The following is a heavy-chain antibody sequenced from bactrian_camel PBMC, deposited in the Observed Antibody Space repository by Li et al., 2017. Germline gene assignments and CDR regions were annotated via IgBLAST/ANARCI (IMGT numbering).Heavy chain of an antibody. V-gene: IGHV3S10*01. CDR2: IDNEGRT. J-gene: IGHJ4*01. CDR3: AAVRTYASRCTVLAAGYNG. CDR1: GETYSRYC. D-gene: IGHD6*01. Sequence: DVQLVESGGGSVQAGGSLRLSCEVSGETYSRYCMGWFRMAPEKAREAIAGIDNEGRTTYADSVQGRFIISKDNAENTVYLQMNSLKPEDTAMYYCAAVRTYASRCTVLAAGYNGWGQGTQVTVS.